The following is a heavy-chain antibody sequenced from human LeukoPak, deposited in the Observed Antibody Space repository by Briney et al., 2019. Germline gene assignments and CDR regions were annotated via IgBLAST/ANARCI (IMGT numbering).Heavy chain of an antibody. J-gene: IGHJ4*02. Sequence: GGSLRLSCAASGFTFSSYGMSWVRQAPGKGLERVSAISGSGGSTYSADSVKGRFTISRDNSKNTLYLQMNSLRAEDTAVYYCAKGAPSIWFFDYWGQGTLVTVSS. D-gene: IGHD3-10*01. CDR2: ISGSGGST. CDR3: AKGAPSIWFFDY. CDR1: GFTFSSYG. V-gene: IGHV3-23*01.